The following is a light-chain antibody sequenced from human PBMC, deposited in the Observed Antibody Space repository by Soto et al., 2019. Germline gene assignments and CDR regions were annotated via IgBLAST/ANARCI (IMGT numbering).Light chain of an antibody. V-gene: IGLV1-51*02. CDR2: ENN. Sequence: QSVLTQPPSVSAAPGQKVTISCSGSSSNIGNNYVSWYQQLPGTAPKLLIYENNKRPSGIPDRFSGSKSGTSATLGITGLQTGDEADYYCGTWDSSFYWVFGGGTKVTVL. CDR3: GTWDSSFYWV. CDR1: SSNIGNNY. J-gene: IGLJ3*02.